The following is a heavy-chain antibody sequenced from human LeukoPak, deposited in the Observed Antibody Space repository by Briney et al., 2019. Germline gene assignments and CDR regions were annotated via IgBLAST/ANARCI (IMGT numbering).Heavy chain of an antibody. CDR1: GFTFSNYW. D-gene: IGHD3-22*01. CDR3: ASGFSDSSGST. V-gene: IGHV3-74*01. CDR2: INSDGSST. J-gene: IGHJ5*02. Sequence: GGSLRLSCAASGFTFSNYWMHWVRQAPGKGLVWVSRINSDGSSTSYADSVKGRFTISRDNAKNMLYPQMNSLRAEDTAVYFCASGFSDSSGSTWGQGTLVTVSS.